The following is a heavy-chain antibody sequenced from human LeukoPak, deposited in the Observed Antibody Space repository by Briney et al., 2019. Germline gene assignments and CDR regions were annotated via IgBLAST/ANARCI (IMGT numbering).Heavy chain of an antibody. CDR3: ARDGGTVVVPAAILYPAFDI. V-gene: IGHV3-48*04. Sequence: GGSLRLSCAASGFTFSSYSMNWVRQAPGKGLEWVSYISSSSSSTIYYADSVKGRFTISRDNAKNSLYLQMNSLRAEDTAVYYCARDGGTVVVPAAILYPAFDIWGQGAMVTVSS. J-gene: IGHJ3*02. CDR2: ISSSSSSTI. CDR1: GFTFSSYS. D-gene: IGHD2-2*01.